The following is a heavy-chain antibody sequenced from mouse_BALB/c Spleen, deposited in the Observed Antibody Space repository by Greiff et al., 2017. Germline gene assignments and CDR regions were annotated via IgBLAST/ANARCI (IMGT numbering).Heavy chain of an antibody. D-gene: IGHD2-14*01. J-gene: IGHJ4*01. V-gene: IGHV1-69*02. CDR3: TRGYDTAMDY. CDR2: IYPSDSYT. Sequence: QVQLQQPGAELVRPGASVKLSCKASGYTFTSYWINWVKQRPGQGLEWIGNIYPSDSYTNYNQKFKDKATLTVDKSSSTAYMQLSSPTSEDSAVYYCTRGYDTAMDYWGQGTSVTVSS. CDR1: GYTFTSYW.